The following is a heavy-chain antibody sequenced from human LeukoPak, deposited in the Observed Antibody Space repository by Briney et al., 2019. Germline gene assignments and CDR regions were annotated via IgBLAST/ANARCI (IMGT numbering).Heavy chain of an antibody. J-gene: IGHJ4*02. CDR3: ARAAYGDYVVG. V-gene: IGHV4-59*01. Sequence: PSETLSLTCTVSGGSISSYYWSWIRQPPGKGLEWIGYIYYSGSTNYNPSLKSRVTISVDTSKNQFSLKLSSVTAADTAVYYCARAAYGDYVVGWGQGTLVTVSS. D-gene: IGHD4-17*01. CDR2: IYYSGST. CDR1: GGSISSYY.